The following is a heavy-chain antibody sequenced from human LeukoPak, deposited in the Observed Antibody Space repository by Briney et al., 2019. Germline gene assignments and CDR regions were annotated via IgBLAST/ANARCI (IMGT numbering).Heavy chain of an antibody. CDR1: GFTLTNFA. Sequence: PGGSLRLSCATTGFTLTNFAMHWVRQAPGKGLEYVSAMSSDGGTTYYANSVKGRFTMSRDKSKNAVYLQMGSLRPDDMAVYYCARGGSLSAYDSWGKGTLVTVSS. CDR3: ARGGSLSAYDS. CDR2: MSSDGGTT. D-gene: IGHD2/OR15-2a*01. V-gene: IGHV3-64*01. J-gene: IGHJ4*02.